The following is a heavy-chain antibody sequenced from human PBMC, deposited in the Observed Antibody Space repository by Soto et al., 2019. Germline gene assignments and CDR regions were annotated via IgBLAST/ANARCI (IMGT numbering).Heavy chain of an antibody. V-gene: IGHV1-69*13. D-gene: IGHD2-8*01. CDR2: IIPIFGTA. J-gene: IGHJ6*02. CDR3: ARGGIVLMDGGNYYYGMDV. Sequence: GASVKVSCKASGGTFSSYAISWVRQAPGQGLEWMGGIIPIFGTANYAQKFQGRVTITADESTSTAYMELSSLRSEDTAVYYCARGGIVLMDGGNYYYGMDVWGQGTTVTVSS. CDR1: GGTFSSYA.